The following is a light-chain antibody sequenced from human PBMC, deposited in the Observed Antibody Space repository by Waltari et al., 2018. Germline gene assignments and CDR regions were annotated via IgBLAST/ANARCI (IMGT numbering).Light chain of an antibody. CDR3: QVWDANNEPGV. V-gene: IGLV3-21*04. Sequence: SYVLTQPPSVSVAPGETARLTCGGNKLETKSANRYQQKPGQAPVLVISYDSHRPSGIPERFSGSNSGNTATLTISRVEAGDEADYYCQVWDANNEPGVFGTGTEVTVL. CDR2: YDS. J-gene: IGLJ1*01. CDR1: KLETKS.